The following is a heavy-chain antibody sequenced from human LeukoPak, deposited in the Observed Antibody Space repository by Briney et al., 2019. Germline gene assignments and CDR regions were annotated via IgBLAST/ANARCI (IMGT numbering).Heavy chain of an antibody. Sequence: GGSLRLSCVVSGLVFNDAWMRWVRQAPGKGLEWVSYISSSGSTIYYADSVKGRFTISRDNAKNSLYLQMNSLRAEDTAVYYCARDRHRYRGTNGDGDAFDIWGQGTMVTVTS. V-gene: IGHV3-11*01. CDR3: ARDRHRYRGTNGDGDAFDI. D-gene: IGHD1-7*01. CDR2: ISSSGSTI. J-gene: IGHJ3*02. CDR1: GLVFNDAW.